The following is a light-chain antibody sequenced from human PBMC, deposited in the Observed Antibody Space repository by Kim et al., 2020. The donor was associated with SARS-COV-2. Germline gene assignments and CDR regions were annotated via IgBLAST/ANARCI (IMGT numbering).Light chain of an antibody. Sequence: PWQSVTFSCSGPSNDVGYNNFVSLYQPHPGKAPKVLIFEVPPRPSGVPDRFSGSKSGNTASLTVSGLQPQDEADYYCSSYAGSRFVFGTGTKVTVL. CDR2: EVP. CDR3: SSYAGSRFV. V-gene: IGLV2-8*01. J-gene: IGLJ1*01. CDR1: SNDVGYNNF.